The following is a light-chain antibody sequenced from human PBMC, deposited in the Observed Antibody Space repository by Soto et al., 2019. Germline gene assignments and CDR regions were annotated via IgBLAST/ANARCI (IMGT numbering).Light chain of an antibody. CDR2: QTS. CDR3: HQRQSWPRT. J-gene: IGKJ1*01. Sequence: EVLLTQSPATLSSFPGDRVTLSCRASQYINTRLAWYKHRPGQAPRLLIYQTSIRAAGIPARFSASGSGTEFTLTISSLAPDDFEIYYCHQRQSWPRTFGQGTKVDIK. V-gene: IGKV3-11*01. CDR1: QYINTR.